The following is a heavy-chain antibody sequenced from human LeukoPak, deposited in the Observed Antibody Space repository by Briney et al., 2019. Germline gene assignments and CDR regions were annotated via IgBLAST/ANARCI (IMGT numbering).Heavy chain of an antibody. CDR3: ARDSWLRP. V-gene: IGHV1-46*01. CDR2: INPSGGST. CDR1: GYTFTSYY. Sequence: GASVKVSCKASGYTFTSYYIHWVRQAPGQGLEWMGVINPSGGSTTYAQKFQGRVTMTRDMSTSTVYMELSSLTSEDTAVYYCARDSWLRPWGQGTLVTVSS. D-gene: IGHD5-12*01. J-gene: IGHJ5*02.